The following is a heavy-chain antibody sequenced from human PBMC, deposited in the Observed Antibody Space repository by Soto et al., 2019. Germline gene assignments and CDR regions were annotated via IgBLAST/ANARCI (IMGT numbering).Heavy chain of an antibody. Sequence: QVQLVQSGAEVKKPGASVKVSCKASGYTFTSYDINWVRQATGQGLEWMGWMNPNSGNTGYAQRFQGRVTMTTNTSISTAYMELITLRSEDTAVYYCARELTSRAVDYWGQGTLVIVSS. CDR3: ARELTSRAVDY. CDR2: MNPNSGNT. D-gene: IGHD3-16*01. CDR1: GYTFTSYD. J-gene: IGHJ4*02. V-gene: IGHV1-8*01.